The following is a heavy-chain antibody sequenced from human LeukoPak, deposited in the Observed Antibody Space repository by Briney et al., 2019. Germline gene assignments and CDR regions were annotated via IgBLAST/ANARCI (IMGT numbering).Heavy chain of an antibody. J-gene: IGHJ6*02. D-gene: IGHD2-15*01. CDR2: ISYDGSNK. Sequence: GRSLRLSCAASGFTFSSYGMHWVRQAPGKGLEWVAVISYDGSNKYYADSVKGRFTISRDNSKNTLYLQMNSLRAEDTAVYYCAKDLLINYYYYGMDVWGQGTTVTASS. CDR1: GFTFSSYG. CDR3: AKDLLINYYYYGMDV. V-gene: IGHV3-30*18.